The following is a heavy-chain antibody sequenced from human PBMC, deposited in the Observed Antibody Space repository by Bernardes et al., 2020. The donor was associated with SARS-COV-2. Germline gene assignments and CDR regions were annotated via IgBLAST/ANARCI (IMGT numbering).Heavy chain of an antibody. Sequence: GGSLRLSCAASGFRFDNYGMSWLRQTPEKGLEWVAGISGGGEHTYYADSETGRFVIFRENSANTLYLQMNRLTVEDSALYYCAKEKGEVGLTWFDPWGPGTVVTVSS. J-gene: IGHJ5*02. CDR2: ISGGGEHT. CDR1: GFRFDNYG. CDR3: AKEKGEVGLTWFDP. V-gene: IGHV3-23*01.